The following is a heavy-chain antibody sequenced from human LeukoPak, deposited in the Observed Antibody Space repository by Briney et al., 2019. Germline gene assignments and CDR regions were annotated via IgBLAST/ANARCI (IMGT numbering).Heavy chain of an antibody. J-gene: IGHJ4*02. CDR1: GFTFSSYW. V-gene: IGHV3-7*01. D-gene: IGHD4-17*01. Sequence: GGSLGLSCAASGFTFSSYWMSWVRQAPGKGLEGVANIKQDGSEKYYVDSVKGRFTISRDNAKNSLYLQMNSLRAEDTAVYYCARETSYGEMFDYWGQGTLVAVSS. CDR3: ARETSYGEMFDY. CDR2: IKQDGSEK.